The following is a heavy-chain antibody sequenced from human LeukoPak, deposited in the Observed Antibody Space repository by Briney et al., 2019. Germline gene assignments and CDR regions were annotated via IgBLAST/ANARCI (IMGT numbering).Heavy chain of an antibody. CDR1: GFTFSTYA. CDR2: LSSSSSVI. V-gene: IGHV3-48*01. CDR3: AREGWDLNALDI. Sequence: GGSLRLSCAASGFTFSTYAMDWVRQAPGKGLEWVSYLSSSSSVIYHADSVKGRFTISRDNAKNSLYLQMDSLRVEDTAVYYCAREGWDLNALDIWGQGTMVTVSP. D-gene: IGHD1-26*01. J-gene: IGHJ3*02.